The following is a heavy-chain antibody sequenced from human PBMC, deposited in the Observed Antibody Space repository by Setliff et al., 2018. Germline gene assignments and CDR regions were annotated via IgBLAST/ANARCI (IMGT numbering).Heavy chain of an antibody. D-gene: IGHD6-13*01. V-gene: IGHV1-18*01. CDR2: ISAYNGNT. J-gene: IGHJ6*02. Sequence: ASVKVSCKASGYTFTSYGISWVRQAPGQGLEWMGWISAYNGNTNYAQKLQGRVTMTTDTSTSTAYMELRSPRSDDTAVYYCARVGSSSWLHPDVYYYYGMDVWGQGTTVTVS. CDR3: ARVGSSSWLHPDVYYYYGMDV. CDR1: GYTFTSYG.